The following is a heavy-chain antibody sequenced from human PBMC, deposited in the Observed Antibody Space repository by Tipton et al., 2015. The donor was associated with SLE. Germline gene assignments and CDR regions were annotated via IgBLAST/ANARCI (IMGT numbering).Heavy chain of an antibody. CDR3: ARLLRNLIGTYYFDY. D-gene: IGHD1-20*01. J-gene: IGHJ4*02. Sequence: TLSLTCTVSGGSVSSSGSYWAWIRQPPGKGLECIGNIYNSGTANYNPSLKSRVTISIDTSRNQFSLRLNSVTAADTAVYYCARLLRNLIGTYYFDYWGQGTLVTVSS. V-gene: IGHV4-39*01. CDR2: IYNSGTA. CDR1: GGSVSSSGSY.